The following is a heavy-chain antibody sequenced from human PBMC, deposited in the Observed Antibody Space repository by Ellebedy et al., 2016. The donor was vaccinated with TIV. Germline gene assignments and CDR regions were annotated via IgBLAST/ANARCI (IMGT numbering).Heavy chain of an antibody. V-gene: IGHV3-48*02. CDR3: ARAYS. D-gene: IGHD2-21*01. Sequence: PGGSLRLSCGASGFTFSDYPMNWVRQAPGKGLEWLAYISGGSKSIYYADSVKGRFTISRDNAKNSLYLQMNSLRDDDTAVYYCARAYSWGQGTLVTVSS. CDR1: GFTFSDYP. J-gene: IGHJ4*02. CDR2: ISGGSKSI.